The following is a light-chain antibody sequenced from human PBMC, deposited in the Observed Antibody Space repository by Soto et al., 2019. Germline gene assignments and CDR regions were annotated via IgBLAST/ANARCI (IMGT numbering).Light chain of an antibody. CDR2: EVS. V-gene: IGLV2-23*02. J-gene: IGLJ2*01. CDR3: CSYVGSSSVV. CDR1: SSDVGSYNL. Sequence: QSALTQPAPVSGSPGQSITISCTGTSSDVGSYNLVSWYQQHPGKAPKLMIYEVSKRPSGVSNRFSGSKSGNTASLTISGLQAEDEADYYCCSYVGSSSVVFGGGTQLTVL.